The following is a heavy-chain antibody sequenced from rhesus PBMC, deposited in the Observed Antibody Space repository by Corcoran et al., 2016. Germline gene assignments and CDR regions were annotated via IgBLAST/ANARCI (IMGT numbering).Heavy chain of an antibody. CDR3: ARESGIAAAGTNY. D-gene: IGHD6-25*01. CDR1: GGSISSSNW. J-gene: IGHJ4*01. V-gene: IGHV4-65*01. Sequence: QVQLQESGPGLVKPSETLSLTCAVSGGSISSSNWWSWIRQPPGKGREWIGYISGSSGSTYYNSALKSRVTISTDTSKNQFSLKLSSVTAADTAVYYCARESGIAAAGTNYWGQGVLVTVSS. CDR2: ISGSSGST.